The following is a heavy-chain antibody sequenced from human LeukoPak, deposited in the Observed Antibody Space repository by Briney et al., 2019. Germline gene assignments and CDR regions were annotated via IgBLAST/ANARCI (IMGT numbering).Heavy chain of an antibody. Sequence: GGSLRLSCAASGFTFSSYSMNWVRQAPGKGLEWVSYISSSSSTIYYADSVKGRFTISGDNAKNSLYLQMNSLRAEDTAVYYCARDHGEYYDFWSGYYTDYWGQGTLVTVSS. CDR3: ARDHGEYYDFWSGYYTDY. CDR1: GFTFSSYS. V-gene: IGHV3-48*01. CDR2: ISSSSSTI. D-gene: IGHD3-3*01. J-gene: IGHJ4*02.